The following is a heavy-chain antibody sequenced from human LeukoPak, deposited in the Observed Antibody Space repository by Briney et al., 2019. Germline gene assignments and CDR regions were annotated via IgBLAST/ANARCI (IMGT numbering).Heavy chain of an antibody. D-gene: IGHD2-15*01. CDR3: ARHGQRKYCTDCTCYPRRYYYMDG. CDR2: INHSGST. V-gene: IGHV4-34*01. Sequence: SETLSLTCAVYSGSFSGYYWNWIRQPPGKGLEWIGEINHSGSTNYNPSLKSRVTISVDTSKNQFSLKLRSVTAADTAVYYCARHGQRKYCTDCTCYPRRYYYMDGWGKGTTVTISS. J-gene: IGHJ6*03. CDR1: SGSFSGYY.